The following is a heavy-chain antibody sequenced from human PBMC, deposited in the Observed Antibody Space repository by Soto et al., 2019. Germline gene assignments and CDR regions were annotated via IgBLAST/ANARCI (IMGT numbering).Heavy chain of an antibody. Sequence: GGSLLSCAASGFTSWDYDMSWIRQAPGKGLEWVSYISRSGNTMYYGDYVKGRFTISRDNAENSVFLQMISLRAEDTAVYYCVREGRSSTSCNTGCAFDIWGQGTMVTVSS. CDR1: GFTSWDYD. D-gene: IGHD2-2*02. J-gene: IGHJ3*02. CDR2: ISRSGNTM. V-gene: IGHV3-11*01. CDR3: VREGRSSTSCNTGCAFDI.